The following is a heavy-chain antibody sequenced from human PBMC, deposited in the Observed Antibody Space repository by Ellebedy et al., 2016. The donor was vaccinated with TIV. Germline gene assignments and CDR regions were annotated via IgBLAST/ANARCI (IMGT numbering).Heavy chain of an antibody. V-gene: IGHV1-2*04. CDR1: GGTFSSYA. CDR2: INPNSGGT. CDR3: ASEVAHPFDY. Sequence: ASVKVSXXASGGTFSSYAISWVRQAPGQGLEWMGWINPNSGGTNYAQKFQGWVTMTRNTSISTAYMELSRLRSDDTAVYYCASEVAHPFDYWGQGTLVTVSS. J-gene: IGHJ4*02.